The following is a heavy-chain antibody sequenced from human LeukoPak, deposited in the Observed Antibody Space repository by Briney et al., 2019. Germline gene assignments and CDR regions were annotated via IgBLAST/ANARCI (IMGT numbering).Heavy chain of an antibody. V-gene: IGHV3-73*01. D-gene: IGHD6-13*01. CDR1: GFTFSGSV. Sequence: GGSLRLSCAASGFTFSGSVMDWVRQASGKGLEWVGRIRSKANSYATAYAASVKGRFTISRDDSKNTAYLQMNSLKTEDTAVYYCTTDGIAAAGPDYWGQGTLVTVSS. CDR3: TTDGIAAAGPDY. CDR2: IRSKANSYAT. J-gene: IGHJ4*02.